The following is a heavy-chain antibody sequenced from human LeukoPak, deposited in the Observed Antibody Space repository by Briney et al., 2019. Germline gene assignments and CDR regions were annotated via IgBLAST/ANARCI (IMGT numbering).Heavy chain of an antibody. CDR2: INPNSGGT. V-gene: IGHV1-2*02. CDR3: ARDTRRYYYDSSGYSPY. Sequence: GASVKVSCKASGYTFTGYYMHWVRQAPGQGLEWMGWINPNSGGTNYAQKFQGRATMTRDTSISTAYMELSRLRSDDTAVYYCARDTRRYYYDSSGYSPYWGQGTLVTVSS. D-gene: IGHD3-22*01. J-gene: IGHJ4*02. CDR1: GYTFTGYY.